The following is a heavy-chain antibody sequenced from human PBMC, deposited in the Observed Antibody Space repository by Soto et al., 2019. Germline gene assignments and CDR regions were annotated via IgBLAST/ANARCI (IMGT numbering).Heavy chain of an antibody. J-gene: IGHJ5*02. V-gene: IGHV3-21*01. CDR3: ARTKAPFIAAEWFDP. CDR2: ISSSTNYI. Sequence: EVQLVESGGGLVEPGGYLRLSCAASEFSFSDYAMSWLRQAPGKGLQWVSSISSSTNYIYYADSVKGRFTISRENPQNSLLLQMDNLRADDTDVDYCARTKAPFIAAEWFDPWGQGTLVTVSS. CDR1: EFSFSDYA. D-gene: IGHD6-25*01.